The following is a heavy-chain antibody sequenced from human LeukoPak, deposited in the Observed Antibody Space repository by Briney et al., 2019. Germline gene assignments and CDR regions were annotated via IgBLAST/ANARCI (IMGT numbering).Heavy chain of an antibody. V-gene: IGHV1-69*13. D-gene: IGHD4-17*01. CDR3: ARGPFHDYGDYVWGGAGPYYFDY. J-gene: IGHJ4*02. CDR1: GGTVSSYA. CDR2: MIPVYGTA. Sequence: ASVKVSCKASGGTVSSYAFSWVRQAPGQGLEWMGGMIPVYGTANYAQRFQGRVTITADESTSTAYMELSSLRSEDTAVYYCARGPFHDYGDYVWGGAGPYYFDYWGQGTLVTVSS.